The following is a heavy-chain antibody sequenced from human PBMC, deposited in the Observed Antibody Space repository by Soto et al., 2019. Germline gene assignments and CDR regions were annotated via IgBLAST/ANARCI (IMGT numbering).Heavy chain of an antibody. CDR3: AKAIAGAGEPNDY. Sequence: EVQLLESGGGVVQPGGSLRLSCAASGFTFSNCAMKWVRQAPGKGLEWVSDISRAGSNIYYAASVKGRFTISRDNSKNTLYLQMNSLRAEDTAVYYCAKAIAGAGEPNDYWGQGTLVTVSS. CDR2: ISRAGSNI. CDR1: GFTFSNCA. J-gene: IGHJ4*02. V-gene: IGHV3-23*01. D-gene: IGHD3-16*01.